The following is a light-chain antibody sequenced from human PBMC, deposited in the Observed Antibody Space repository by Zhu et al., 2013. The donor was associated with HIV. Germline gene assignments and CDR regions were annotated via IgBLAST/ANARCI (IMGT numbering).Light chain of an antibody. J-gene: IGKJ2*01. CDR3: QQYNNWPPYT. CDR1: QSVFSN. Sequence: EIVMTQSPATLSVSPGERATLSCRASQSVFSNLAWYQQKPGQAPRLLIYGAFTRATGIPARFSGSGSGTEFTLTISSLQSEDFALYYCQQYNNWPPYTFGQGTKVEIK. CDR2: GAF. V-gene: IGKV3-15*01.